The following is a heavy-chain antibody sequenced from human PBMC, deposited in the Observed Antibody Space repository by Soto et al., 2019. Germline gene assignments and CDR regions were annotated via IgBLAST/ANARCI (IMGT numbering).Heavy chain of an antibody. CDR2: IYWDDDK. CDR1: GFSLSTSGVG. V-gene: IGHV2-5*02. D-gene: IGHD4-17*01. J-gene: IGHJ1*01. Sequence: SGPTLVNPTQTLTLTCTFSGFSLSTSGVGVGWIRQPPGKALEWLALIYWDDDKRYSPSLKSRLTITKDTSKNQVVLTMTNMDPVDTATYYFAHFRVTRSQEYLPHRGQGTLVPVSS. CDR3: AHFRVTRSQEYLPH.